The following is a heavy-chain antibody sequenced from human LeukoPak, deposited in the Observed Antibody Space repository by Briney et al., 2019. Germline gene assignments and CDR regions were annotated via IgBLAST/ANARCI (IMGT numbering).Heavy chain of an antibody. D-gene: IGHD3-22*01. J-gene: IGHJ5*02. CDR2: ISSSRSYI. CDR1: GFTFSSYS. V-gene: IGHV3-21*01. CDR3: ARAPDDSSGVNRFDP. Sequence: KTGGSLRLSCAASGFTFSSYSMSWVRQAPGKGLGWGSSISSSRSYIYYADSVKGRFTISRDNAKNSLYLQMNSLRAEDTAVYYCARAPDDSSGVNRFDPWGQGTLVTVSS.